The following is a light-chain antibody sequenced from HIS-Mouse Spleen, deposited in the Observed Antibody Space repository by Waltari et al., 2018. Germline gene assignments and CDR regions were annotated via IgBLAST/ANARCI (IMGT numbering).Light chain of an antibody. V-gene: IGLV2-8*01. CDR1: SSDVGGYNY. CDR2: EVS. CDR3: SSYAGSNNWV. J-gene: IGLJ2*01. Sequence: QSALTQPPSASGSPGQSVTISCTGTSSDVGGYNYVPWYQPHPGKAPQLIIYEVSKRPSGVPDRFSGSKSGNTASLTVSGLQAEEEADYYCSSYAGSNNWVFGGGTKLTVL.